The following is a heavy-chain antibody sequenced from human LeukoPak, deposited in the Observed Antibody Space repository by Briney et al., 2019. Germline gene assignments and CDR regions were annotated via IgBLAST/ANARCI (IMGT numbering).Heavy chain of an antibody. CDR1: GFTLSSYA. V-gene: IGHV3-15*01. D-gene: IGHD4-23*01. CDR2: IKSKTDDGTT. J-gene: IGHJ4*02. CDR3: AKQGATVVTPPSRLDY. Sequence: PGGSLRLSCAASGFTLSSYAMSWVRQGLEWVGRIKSKTDDGTTDYAAPVKGRFTVSRDGPKSTLYLQMNSLRAEDTAVYYCAKQGATVVTPPSRLDYWGQGTLVTVSS.